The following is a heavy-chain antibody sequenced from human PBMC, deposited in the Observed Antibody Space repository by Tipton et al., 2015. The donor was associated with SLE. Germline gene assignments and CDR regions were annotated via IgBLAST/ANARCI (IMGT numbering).Heavy chain of an antibody. D-gene: IGHD3-9*01. CDR3: ARDTIGRAFDI. J-gene: IGHJ3*02. V-gene: IGHV4-30-2*01. Sequence: TLSLTCAVSGGSISSGGYSWSWIRQPPGKGLEWIGYIYYSGSTYYNPSLKSRFTISVDTSKNQFSLKLSSVTAADTAVYYCARDTIGRAFDIWGQGTMVTVSS. CDR1: GGSISSGGYS. CDR2: IYYSGST.